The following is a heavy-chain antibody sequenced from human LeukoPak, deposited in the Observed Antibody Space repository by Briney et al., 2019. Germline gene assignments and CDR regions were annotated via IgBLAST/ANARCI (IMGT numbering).Heavy chain of an antibody. V-gene: IGHV4-59*01. Sequence: SETLSLTCTVSGGSISSYYWSWIRQPPRKGLEWIGYIYYSGSTNYNPSLKSRVTISVDTSKNQFSLKLSSVTAADTAVYYCARDSGYDFWSGFPGIWGQGTLVTVSS. D-gene: IGHD3-3*01. CDR2: IYYSGST. CDR3: ARDSGYDFWSGFPGI. J-gene: IGHJ4*02. CDR1: GGSISSYY.